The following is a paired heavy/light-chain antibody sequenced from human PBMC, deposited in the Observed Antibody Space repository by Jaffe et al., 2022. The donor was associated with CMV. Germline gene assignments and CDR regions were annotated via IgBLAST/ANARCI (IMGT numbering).Light chain of an antibody. J-gene: IGKJ3*01. CDR1: QSISTY. Sequence: DIQMTQSPSSLSASVGDRVTITCRASQSISTYVNWYQQQPGKAPKLLIYGTSSLESGVPSRFSGSGSGTDFTLTISSLQPEDFATYYCQQSSSTPVVVFTFGPGSKVDIK. CDR2: GTS. V-gene: IGKV1-39*01. CDR3: QQSSSTPVVVFT.
Heavy chain of an antibody. V-gene: IGHV3-30*18. CDR2: ISYDGSNK. CDR3: AKESVYASTWYNSFYYLDS. Sequence: QVHLVESGGGVVQPGRSLRLSCAASGFTFSNFGMHWVRQAPGKGLEWVAVISYDGSNKYFAESVEGRFTISRDNFKNTLDLQMNSLRGEDTAVYYCAKESVYASTWYNSFYYLDSWGQGAPVTVSS. D-gene: IGHD6-13*01. J-gene: IGHJ4*02. CDR1: GFTFSNFG.